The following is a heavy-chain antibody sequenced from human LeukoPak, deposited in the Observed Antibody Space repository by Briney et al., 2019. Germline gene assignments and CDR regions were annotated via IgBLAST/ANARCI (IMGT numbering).Heavy chain of an antibody. CDR3: ARDRRYSSSWYSYGY. J-gene: IGHJ4*02. D-gene: IGHD6-13*01. CDR1: GYTFTSYG. CDR2: ISAYNGNT. Sequence: ASVKVSCKASGYTFTSYGISWVRQAPGQGLEWMGWISAYNGNTNYAQKLQGRVTMTTDTSTSTAYMELRSLRSDDTAVYYCARDRRYSSSWYSYGYWGQGTLVTVSS. V-gene: IGHV1-18*01.